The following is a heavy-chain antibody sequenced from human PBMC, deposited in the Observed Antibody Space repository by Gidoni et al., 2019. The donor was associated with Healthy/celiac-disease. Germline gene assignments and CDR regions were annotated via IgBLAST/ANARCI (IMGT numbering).Heavy chain of an antibody. CDR3: AKSERYDFWSGNHDY. CDR2: MSSSGSTR. J-gene: IGHJ4*02. CDR1: GFSFSSYE. D-gene: IGHD3-3*01. V-gene: IGHV3-48*03. Sequence: EVHLVASGVGLVQPGGSLRLSCPASGFSFSSYESNWVRQAPAKGLEWVAYMSSSGSTRYYADAVKGRFTISRDNAKNSLYLQMNSLRAEDTAVYDCAKSERYDFWSGNHDYWGQGTLVTVSS.